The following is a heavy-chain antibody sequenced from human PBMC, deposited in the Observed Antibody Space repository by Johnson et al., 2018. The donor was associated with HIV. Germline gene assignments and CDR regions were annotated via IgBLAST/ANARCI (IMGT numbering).Heavy chain of an antibody. J-gene: IGHJ3*02. D-gene: IGHD6-6*01. CDR1: GFTFSDYG. V-gene: IGHV3-NL1*01. Sequence: QVQLVESGGGVVQPGRSLRLSCAVSGFTFSDYGMHWVRQAPGKGLEWVSGINWNGGSTGYADSVKGRFTISRDNSKNTLYLQMNSLRAEDTAVYYCAKDTRSSSGLGAFDIWGQGTMVTVSS. CDR3: AKDTRSSSGLGAFDI. CDR2: INWNGGST.